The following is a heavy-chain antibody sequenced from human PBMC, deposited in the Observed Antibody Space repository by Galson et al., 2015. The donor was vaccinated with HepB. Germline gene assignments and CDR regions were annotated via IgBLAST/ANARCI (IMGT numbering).Heavy chain of an antibody. CDR2: IWYDGSNK. V-gene: IGHV3-33*01. J-gene: IGHJ4*02. CDR3: ARDLGGSVWYYFDY. CDR1: GFTFSSHA. D-gene: IGHD6-19*01. Sequence: SLRLSCAASGFTFSSHAMHWVRQAPGKGLEWVAVIWYDGSNKYYADSVKGRFTISRDNSKNTLYLQMNSLRAEDTAVYFCARDLGGSVWYYFDYWGQGTLVTVSS.